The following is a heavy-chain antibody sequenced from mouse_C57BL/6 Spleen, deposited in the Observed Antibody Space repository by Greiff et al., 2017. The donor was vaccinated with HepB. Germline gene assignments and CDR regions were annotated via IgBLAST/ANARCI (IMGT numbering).Heavy chain of an antibody. CDR3: APYGSSSYYFDY. CDR2: INPNNGGT. D-gene: IGHD1-1*01. Sequence: VQLQQSGPELVKPGASVKISCKASGYTFTDYYMNWVKQSHGKSLEWIGDINPNNGGTSYNQKFKGKATLTVDKSSSTAYMELRSLTSEDSAVYYCAPYGSSSYYFDYWGQGTTLTVSS. J-gene: IGHJ2*01. CDR1: GYTFTDYY. V-gene: IGHV1-26*01.